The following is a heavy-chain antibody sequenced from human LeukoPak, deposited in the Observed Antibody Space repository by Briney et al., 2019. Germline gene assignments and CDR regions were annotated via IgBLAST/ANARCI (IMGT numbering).Heavy chain of an antibody. J-gene: IGHJ4*02. CDR2: IWYGGSNK. Sequence: SGGSLRLSCAASGFTFSSYGMHWVRQAPGKGLEWVAVIWYGGSNKYYADSVKGRFTISRDNSKNTLYLQMNSLRAEDTAVYYCAKEKDCSSTSCSLDYWGQGTLVTVSS. CDR1: GFTFSSYG. V-gene: IGHV3-30*02. D-gene: IGHD2-2*01. CDR3: AKEKDCSSTSCSLDY.